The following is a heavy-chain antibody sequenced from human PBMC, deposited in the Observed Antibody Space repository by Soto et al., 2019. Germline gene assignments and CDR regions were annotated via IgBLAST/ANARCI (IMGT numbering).Heavy chain of an antibody. CDR2: VHYSGST. Sequence: SETLSLTCTVSGGSISSSAYYWGWIRQPPGKGLEWIGSVHYSGSTFYYPSLKSRLTISVDTSQNQFSLKLSSVAAADTALYYCARQGSQRIATVRLPTSFDSWGQGTLVTVSS. CDR1: GGSISSSAYY. D-gene: IGHD2-21*01. CDR3: ARQGSQRIATVRLPTSFDS. V-gene: IGHV4-39*01. J-gene: IGHJ4*02.